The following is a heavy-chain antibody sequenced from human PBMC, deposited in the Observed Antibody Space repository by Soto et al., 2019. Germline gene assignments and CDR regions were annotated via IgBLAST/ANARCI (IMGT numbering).Heavy chain of an antibody. CDR2: ISYDGSNK. V-gene: IGHV3-30*18. J-gene: IGHJ6*02. Sequence: QVQLVESGGGVVQPGRSLRLSCAASGFTFSSYGMHWVRQAPGKGLEWVAVISYDGSNKYYADSVKGRFTISRDNSKNTLYLHMNSLRAEDTAVYYCAKVTVATHYYYYYGMDVWGQGTTVTVSS. CDR1: GFTFSSYG. CDR3: AKVTVATHYYYYYGMDV. D-gene: IGHD5-12*01.